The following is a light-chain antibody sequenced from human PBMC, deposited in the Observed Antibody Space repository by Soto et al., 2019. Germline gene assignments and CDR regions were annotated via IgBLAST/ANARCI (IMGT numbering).Light chain of an antibody. CDR2: GAS. CDR3: QQYNNWPQT. CDR1: QSVSSN. V-gene: IGKV3-15*01. Sequence: EIVMTQSPATLSVSPGERATLSCRASQSVSSNLAWYQQKPGQAPRLLIYGASTRATGIPARFSGSGSGTEFTLTISSLQSEDFAVYYCQQYNNWPQTLGQGTKVDLK. J-gene: IGKJ1*01.